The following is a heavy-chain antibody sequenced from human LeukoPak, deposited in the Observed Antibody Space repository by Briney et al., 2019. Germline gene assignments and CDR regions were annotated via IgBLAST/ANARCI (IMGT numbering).Heavy chain of an antibody. CDR3: ARVRVAAAKNNWFDP. CDR1: GYTFTGYY. Sequence: ASVKVSCKASGYTFTGYYMHWVRQAPGQGLEWMGWINPNSGGTNYAQKFQGRVTTTRDTSISTAYMELSRLRSDDTAVYYCARVRVAAAKNNWFDPWGQGTLVTVSS. J-gene: IGHJ5*02. CDR2: INPNSGGT. V-gene: IGHV1-2*02. D-gene: IGHD6-13*01.